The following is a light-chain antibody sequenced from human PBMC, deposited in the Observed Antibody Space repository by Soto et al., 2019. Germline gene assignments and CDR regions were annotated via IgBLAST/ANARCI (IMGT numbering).Light chain of an antibody. Sequence: DIQMTQSPSSLSASVGDRVTITCRASQGISNYLAWYQQKPGKVPKLLIYAASTLQSGVPSRFSGIGSGTAFTLTISSLQPEDVATYYCQKYNSARRMFTFGPGTKVDIK. CDR2: AAS. V-gene: IGKV1-27*01. CDR1: QGISNY. J-gene: IGKJ3*01. CDR3: QKYNSARRMFT.